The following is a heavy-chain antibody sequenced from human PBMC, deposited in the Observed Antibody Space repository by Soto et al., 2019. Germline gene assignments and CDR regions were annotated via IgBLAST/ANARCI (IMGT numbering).Heavy chain of an antibody. CDR1: GFTFNTFW. CDR2: IRQDGSDK. CDR3: AGGTGWLIKY. Sequence: EVQLVESGGDLVQSGGSLRLSCAASGFTFNTFWMNWVRQAPGKGLEWVAIIRQDGSDKFYVDSVRGRFTISRDNAKNTLKLQMSSLRDDDTAVYYCAGGTGWLIKYWGQGTLVTVSS. V-gene: IGHV3-7*01. J-gene: IGHJ4*02. D-gene: IGHD1-1*01.